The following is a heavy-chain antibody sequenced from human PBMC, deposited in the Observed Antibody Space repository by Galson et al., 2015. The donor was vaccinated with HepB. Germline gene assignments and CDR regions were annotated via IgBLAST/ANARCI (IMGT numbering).Heavy chain of an antibody. CDR1: GYTFTNYG. V-gene: IGHV1-18*01. CDR2: VTLYNGNI. Sequence: SVKVSCKASGYTFTNYGISWARQAPGQGLEWMGWVTLYNGNIKYAQRFHDRVTMTTDTSTNTAYMELRSLRSDDSAIYYCARDNKVSGTLRYYLDLWGQGTLVTVSS. J-gene: IGHJ4*02. CDR3: ARDNKVSGTLRYYLDL. D-gene: IGHD1-7*01.